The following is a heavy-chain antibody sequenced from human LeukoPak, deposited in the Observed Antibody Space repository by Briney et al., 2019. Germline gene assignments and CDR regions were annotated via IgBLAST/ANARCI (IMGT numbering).Heavy chain of an antibody. CDR3: ARDHAGIVLPAAVGAH. J-gene: IGHJ4*02. V-gene: IGHV3-21*01. CDR2: IRGGSDFI. Sequence: GGSLRLSCAASGFTFSSYSMNWVRQAPGKGLEWVSSIRGGSDFIYHADSVKGRFTVSRDNAKNSLYLQMNSLRTEDTAVYYCARDHAGIVLPAAVGAHWGQGTLVTVSS. CDR1: GFTFSSYS. D-gene: IGHD2-2*01.